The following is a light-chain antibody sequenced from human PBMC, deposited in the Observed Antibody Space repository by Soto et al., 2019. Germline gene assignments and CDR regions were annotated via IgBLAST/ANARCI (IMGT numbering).Light chain of an antibody. V-gene: IGLV2-14*01. CDR3: SSYTSSGTYA. CDR1: SSDVGGYNY. CDR2: EVS. Sequence: QSVLTQPASVSGSPGQSITISCTGTSSDVGGYNYVSWYQQHPGKDPKVMIYEVSNRPSGVSNRFSGSKSGNTASLTISGLQAEDEADYYCSSYTSSGTYAFGTGTKVTVL. J-gene: IGLJ1*01.